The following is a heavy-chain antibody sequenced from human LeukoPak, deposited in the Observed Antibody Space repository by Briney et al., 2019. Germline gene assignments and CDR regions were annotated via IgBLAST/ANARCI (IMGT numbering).Heavy chain of an antibody. J-gene: IGHJ4*02. CDR2: IKQDGSEK. Sequence: GGSLRLSCAASGFTFSSYWMSWVRQAPGKGLEWVANIKQDGSEKYYVDSVKGRFTISRDNAKNSLYLQMNSLRAEDTAVYYCARAAPSYYDSSGYYTFDYWGQGTLVTVSS. V-gene: IGHV3-7*01. D-gene: IGHD3-22*01. CDR1: GFTFSSYW. CDR3: ARAAPSYYDSSGYYTFDY.